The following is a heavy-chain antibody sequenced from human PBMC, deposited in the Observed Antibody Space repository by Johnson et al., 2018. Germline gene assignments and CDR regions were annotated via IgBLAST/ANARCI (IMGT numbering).Heavy chain of an antibody. CDR3: ARDVGGQIGRRYFLH. CDR2: MNAGNGDT. J-gene: IGHJ1*01. Sequence: QVQLVQSGAEVRKPGASVKVSCKASGYTFTRYAIQWVRQAPGQRLEYMGWMNAGNGDTRYSENFQGRVTITRDTSASTAYMELSSLRSEDTAVYYWARDVGGQIGRRYFLHWGQGTLVIVSS. V-gene: IGHV1-3*01. D-gene: IGHD1-1*01. CDR1: GYTFTRYA.